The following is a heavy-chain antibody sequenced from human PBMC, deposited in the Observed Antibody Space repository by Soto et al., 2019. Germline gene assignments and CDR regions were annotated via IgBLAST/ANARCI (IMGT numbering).Heavy chain of an antibody. CDR2: IYYSGST. D-gene: IGHD4-17*01. CDR3: ARSTTVVTRHDAFDI. J-gene: IGHJ3*02. CDR1: GGSISSSGYY. Sequence: SETLSLTCTVSGGSISSSGYYWGWIRQPPGKGLEWIGSIYYSGSTYYNPSLKSRVTISVDTSKNHFSLKLTSVTAADTAVYYCARSTTVVTRHDAFDIWGQGTMVTVSS. V-gene: IGHV4-39*02.